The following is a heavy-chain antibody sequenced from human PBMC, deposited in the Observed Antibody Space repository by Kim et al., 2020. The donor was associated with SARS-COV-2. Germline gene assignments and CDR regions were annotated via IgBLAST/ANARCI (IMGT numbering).Heavy chain of an antibody. Sequence: PSLKSRLTITKDTSKNQVVLTMTNMDPVDTATYYCAHRAMATVIVDAFDIWGQGTMVTVSS. CDR3: AHRAMATVIVDAFDI. V-gene: IGHV2-5*01. D-gene: IGHD4-17*01. J-gene: IGHJ3*02.